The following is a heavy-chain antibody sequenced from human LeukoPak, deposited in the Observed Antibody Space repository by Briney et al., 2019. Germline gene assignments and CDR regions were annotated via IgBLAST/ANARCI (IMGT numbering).Heavy chain of an antibody. V-gene: IGHV4-39*01. CDR2: VYYSGST. J-gene: IGHJ4*02. D-gene: IGHD3-10*01. Sequence: SETLSLTCTVSGGSISSSSYYWGWIRQPPGKGLEWIGSVYYSGSTYYNPSLKSRVTISVDTSKNQFSLKLSSVTAADTAVYYCARHDMVRGVIIYYFDYWGQGTLVTVSS. CDR1: GGSISSSSYY. CDR3: ARHDMVRGVIIYYFDY.